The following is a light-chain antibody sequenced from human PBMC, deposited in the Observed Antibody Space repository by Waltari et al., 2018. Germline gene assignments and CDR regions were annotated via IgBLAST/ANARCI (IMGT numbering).Light chain of an antibody. Sequence: QSVLTQPPSASGTPGQRVTISCSGRSSNIVVSTVNWYQQFPGTAPKLLIYSRIQRPSGVPDRFSGSKSGTSASLAISGLQSEDEADYYCAAWDRSLSIVVFGGGTKLTVL. CDR3: AAWDRSLSIVV. V-gene: IGLV1-44*01. J-gene: IGLJ2*01. CDR1: SSNIVVST. CDR2: SRI.